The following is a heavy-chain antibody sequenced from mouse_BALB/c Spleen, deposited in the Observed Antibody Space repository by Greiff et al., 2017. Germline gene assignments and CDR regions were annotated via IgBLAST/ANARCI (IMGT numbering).Heavy chain of an antibody. Sequence: EVQVVESGGGLVQPGGSLRLSCATSGFTFTDYYMSWVRQPPGKALEWLGFIRNKANGYTTEYSASVKGRFTISRDNSQSILYLQMNTLRAEDSATYYCARFTTATDYAMDYWGQGTSVTVSS. V-gene: IGHV7-3*02. D-gene: IGHD1-2*01. J-gene: IGHJ4*01. CDR3: ARFTTATDYAMDY. CDR2: IRNKANGYTT. CDR1: GFTFTDYY.